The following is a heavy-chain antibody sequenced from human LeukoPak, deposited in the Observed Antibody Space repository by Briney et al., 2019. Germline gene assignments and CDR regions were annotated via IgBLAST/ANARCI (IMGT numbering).Heavy chain of an antibody. Sequence: GGSLRLSCAASGFTFSSCAMSWVRQAPGKGLEWVSTIIDSGNSIYYADSAEGRFTISRDNSKNTLYLQMNSLRAGDTAAYYCAKDPIFSGSYGVFDYWGLGTLVTVSS. CDR2: IIDSGNSI. CDR1: GFTFSSCA. J-gene: IGHJ4*02. D-gene: IGHD1-26*01. CDR3: AKDPIFSGSYGVFDY. V-gene: IGHV3-23*01.